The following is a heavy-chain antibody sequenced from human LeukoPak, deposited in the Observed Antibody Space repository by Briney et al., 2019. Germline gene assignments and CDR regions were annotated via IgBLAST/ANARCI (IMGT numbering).Heavy chain of an antibody. CDR3: ARGGGPSGTYPYYFDY. CDR2: ISDTGGST. D-gene: IGHD3-10*01. Sequence: GGSLRLSCATSGFTFSSYTMSWVRQAPGKGLEWVSTISDTGGSTYCADSVKGRFTISRDNSKNTLYLQMNSLRAEDTAVYYCARGGGPSGTYPYYFDYWGQGTLVTVSS. J-gene: IGHJ4*02. CDR1: GFTFSSYT. V-gene: IGHV3-23*01.